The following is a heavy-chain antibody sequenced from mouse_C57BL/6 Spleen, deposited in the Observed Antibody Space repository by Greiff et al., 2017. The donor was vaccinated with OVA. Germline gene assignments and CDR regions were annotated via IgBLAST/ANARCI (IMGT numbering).Heavy chain of an antibody. J-gene: IGHJ2*01. CDR1: GFTFSSYA. CDR3: ARVPFITTVVADY. V-gene: IGHV5-4*01. Sequence: EVQVVESGGGLVKPGGSLKLSCAASGFTFSSYAMSWVRQTPEKRLEWVATISDGGSYTYYPDNVKGRFTISRDNAKNNLYLQMSHLKSEDTAMYYCARVPFITTVVADYWGQGTTLTVSS. CDR2: ISDGGSYT. D-gene: IGHD1-1*01.